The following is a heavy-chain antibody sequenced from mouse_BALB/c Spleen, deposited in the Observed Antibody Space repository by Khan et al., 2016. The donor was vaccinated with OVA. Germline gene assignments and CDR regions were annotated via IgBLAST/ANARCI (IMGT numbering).Heavy chain of an antibody. CDR1: GFTFSNYG. Sequence: EVQLQESGGDLVKPGGSLKLSCAASGFTFSNYGMSWVRQTPDKRLDWVTTISSGGSYTYYPDSVKGRFTISRENAKNTLYLQMSSLKSEDTAMYYCARHERGTMDYWGQGTSVTVSS. V-gene: IGHV5-6*01. CDR3: ARHERGTMDY. CDR2: ISSGGSYT. J-gene: IGHJ4*01.